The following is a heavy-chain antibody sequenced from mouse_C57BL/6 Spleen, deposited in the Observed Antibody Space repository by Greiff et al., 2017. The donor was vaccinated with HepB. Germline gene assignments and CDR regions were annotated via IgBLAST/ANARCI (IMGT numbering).Heavy chain of an antibody. D-gene: IGHD1-1*01. CDR2: IDPSDSYT. Sequence: QVQLQQPGAELVMPGASVKLSCKASGYTFTSYWMHWVKQRPGQGLEWIGEIDPSDSYTNYNQKFKGKSALTVDKSSSTAYMQLSSLTSEDSAVYYCARWGTYYATPYWYFDVWVTGTTVTVSS. V-gene: IGHV1-69*01. J-gene: IGHJ1*03. CDR1: GYTFTSYW. CDR3: ARWGTYYATPYWYFDV.